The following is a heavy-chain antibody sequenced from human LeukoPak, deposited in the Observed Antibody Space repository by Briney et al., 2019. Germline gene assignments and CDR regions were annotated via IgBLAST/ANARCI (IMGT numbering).Heavy chain of an antibody. D-gene: IGHD3-9*01. CDR1: GYTFTGYY. CDR2: MNPKSGGT. Sequence: ASVKVSCKASGYTFTGYYVHWVRQAPGQGLEWMGWMNPKSGGTNYAQKFEARVAMNRDTSISTAYMELSRLRFDDTAVYYCARSPDILTGEKFDYWGQGTLVTVSS. CDR3: ARSPDILTGEKFDY. J-gene: IGHJ4*02. V-gene: IGHV1-2*02.